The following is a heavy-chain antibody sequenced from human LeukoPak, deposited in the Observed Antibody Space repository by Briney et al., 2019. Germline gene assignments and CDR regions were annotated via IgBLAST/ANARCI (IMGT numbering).Heavy chain of an antibody. J-gene: IGHJ4*02. D-gene: IGHD3-16*02. V-gene: IGHV4-59*08. Sequence: SETLSLTCTVSGGSISSYYWSWIRQRPGKGLEWIGYIYYSGSTNYNPSLKSRVTISVDTSKNQFSLKLSSVTAADTAVYYCAGGDDYVWGSYRPLWDYWGQGTLVTVSS. CDR2: IYYSGST. CDR1: GGSISSYY. CDR3: AGGDDYVWGSYRPLWDY.